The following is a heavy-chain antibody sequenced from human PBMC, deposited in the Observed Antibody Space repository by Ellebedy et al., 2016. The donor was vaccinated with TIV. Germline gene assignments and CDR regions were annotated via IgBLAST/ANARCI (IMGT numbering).Heavy chain of an antibody. CDR2: IGHSAGP. CDR3: ARARNSESYYSFDY. J-gene: IGHJ4*02. Sequence: MPSETLSLTCTVSGDSIKSPNWWAWIRQSPGKGLEWIGEIGHSAGPSYNPSLRSRVAISLDTSQNQFSLSLNSVAAADTAVYFCARARNSESYYSFDYWGQGTLVSVSS. V-gene: IGHV4/OR15-8*01. CDR1: GDSIKSPNW. D-gene: IGHD1-26*01.